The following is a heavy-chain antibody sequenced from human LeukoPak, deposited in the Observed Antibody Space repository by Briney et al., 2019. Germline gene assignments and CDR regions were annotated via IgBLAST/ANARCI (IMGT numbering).Heavy chain of an antibody. CDR3: AELGITMIGGV. D-gene: IGHD3-10*02. CDR2: ISGSNSYI. Sequence: GGSLRLSCAASGFTFNSYSMNWVRQAPGKGLEWVSSISGSNSYIYYADSMKGRFTISRDNAKNSLYLQMNSLRAEDTAVYYCAELGITMIGGVWGKGTTVTISS. J-gene: IGHJ6*03. CDR1: GFTFNSYS. V-gene: IGHV3-21*01.